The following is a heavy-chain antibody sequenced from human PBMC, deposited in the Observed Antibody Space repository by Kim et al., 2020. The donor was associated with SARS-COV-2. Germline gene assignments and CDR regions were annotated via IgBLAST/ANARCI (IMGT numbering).Heavy chain of an antibody. J-gene: IGHJ4*02. D-gene: IGHD6-13*01. CDR3: AREAAVDDY. CDR1: GYTFSSYD. V-gene: IGHV1-18*01. Sequence: ASVKVSCKASGYTFSSYDIDWVRQAPGQGLEWMGWISAYNGNTNYAQKFQGRITMTTDTSTSTAYMELRSLRSDDTAVYYCAREAAVDDYWGQGTLVTVSS. CDR2: ISAYNGNT.